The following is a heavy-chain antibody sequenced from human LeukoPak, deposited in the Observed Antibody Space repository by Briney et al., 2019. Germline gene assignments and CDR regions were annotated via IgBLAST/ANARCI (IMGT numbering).Heavy chain of an antibody. CDR3: AKRGYSYGPDYLDS. CDR2: ISGSGEST. Sequence: GGSLRLSCAASGFTFSSHAMSWVRQAPGPGLEWVSAISGSGESTSYTDSVKGRFVISSDKAKNTVYLQMSNLRAEDTAVYYCAKRGYSYGPDYLDSWGQGTLVTVSS. D-gene: IGHD5-18*01. CDR1: GFTFSSHA. J-gene: IGHJ4*02. V-gene: IGHV3-23*01.